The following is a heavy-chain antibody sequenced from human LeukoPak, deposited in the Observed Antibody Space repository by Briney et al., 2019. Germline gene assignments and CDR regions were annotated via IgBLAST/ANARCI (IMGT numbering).Heavy chain of an antibody. CDR2: IYPGDSDT. CDR1: GYSFTSYW. Sequence: GESLQISCQGSGYSFTSYWIGWVRQMPGKGLEWMGIIYPGDSDTRYSPSFQGQVTISADKSISTAYLQWSSLKASDTAMYYCARSSSWYVSDYWGQGTLVTVSS. CDR3: ARSSSWYVSDY. D-gene: IGHD6-13*01. J-gene: IGHJ4*02. V-gene: IGHV5-51*01.